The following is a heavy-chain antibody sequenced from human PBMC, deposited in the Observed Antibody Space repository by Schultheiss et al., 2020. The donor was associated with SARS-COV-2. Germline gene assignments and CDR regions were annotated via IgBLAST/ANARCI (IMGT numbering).Heavy chain of an antibody. V-gene: IGHV4-61*08. D-gene: IGHD3-22*01. CDR2: IYYSGST. Sequence: SETLSLTCAVSGGSISSRGYYWSWIRQPPGKGLEWIGYIYYSGSTNYNPSLKSRVTISVDTSKNQFSLKLSSVTAADTAVYYCARGPGIVVVTTWGAFDIWGQGTMVTVSS. CDR3: ARGPGIVVVTTWGAFDI. CDR1: GGSISSRGYY. J-gene: IGHJ3*02.